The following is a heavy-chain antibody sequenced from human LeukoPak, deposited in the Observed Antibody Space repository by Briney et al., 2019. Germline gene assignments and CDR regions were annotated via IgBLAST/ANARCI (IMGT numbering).Heavy chain of an antibody. CDR3: ARDPPRCYDY. D-gene: IGHD4/OR15-4a*01. J-gene: IGHJ4*02. CDR1: GFTFSIYS. V-gene: IGHV3-48*01. CDR2: ITSGSDAI. Sequence: PGGSLRLSCAASGFTFSIYSMNWVRQAPGKGLEWVSYITSGSDAIYYADSVKGRFTISRDNAKNSLYLQMSSLRAEETAVYYCARDPPRCYDYWGQGTLVTVSS.